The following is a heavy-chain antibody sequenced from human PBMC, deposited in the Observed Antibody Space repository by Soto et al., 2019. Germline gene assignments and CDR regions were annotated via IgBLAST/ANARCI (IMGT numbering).Heavy chain of an antibody. CDR3: ARDSGLPLDYYYYYYMDV. Sequence: ETLSLTCTVSGGSISSSSYYWGWIRQPPGKGLEWIGSIYYSGSTYYNPSLKSRVTISVDTSKNQFSLKLSSVTAADTAVYYCARDSGLPLDYYYYYYMDVWGKGTTVTVSS. J-gene: IGHJ6*03. CDR2: IYYSGST. D-gene: IGHD5-12*01. V-gene: IGHV4-39*02. CDR1: GGSISSSSYY.